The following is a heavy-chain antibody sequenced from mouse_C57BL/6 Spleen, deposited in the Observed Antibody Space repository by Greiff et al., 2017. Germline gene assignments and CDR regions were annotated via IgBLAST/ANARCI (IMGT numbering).Heavy chain of an antibody. CDR2: INPYNGDT. CDR1: GYSFTGYF. J-gene: IGHJ2*01. D-gene: IGHD2-3*01. V-gene: IGHV1-20*01. CDR3: ARSIYDGYYVYYFDY. Sequence: EVKLMESGPELVKPGDSVKISCKASGYSFTGYFMNWVMQSHGKSLEWIGRINPYNGDTFYNQKFKGKATLTVDKSSSTAHMELRSLTSEDSAVYYCARSIYDGYYVYYFDYWGQGTTLTVSS.